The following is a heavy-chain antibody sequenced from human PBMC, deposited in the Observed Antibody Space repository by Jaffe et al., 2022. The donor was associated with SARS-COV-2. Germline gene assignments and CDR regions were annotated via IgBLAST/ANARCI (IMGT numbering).Heavy chain of an antibody. V-gene: IGHV3-15*01. Sequence: EVQLVESGGGLVKPGGSLRLSCAASGFTFSNAWMSWVRQAPGKGLEWVGRIKSKTDGGTTDYAAPVKGRFTISRDDSKNTLYLQMNSLKTEDTAVYYCTTDDFSGSYYGHYWGQGTLVTVSS. CDR1: GFTFSNAW. CDR2: IKSKTDGGTT. D-gene: IGHD1-26*01. J-gene: IGHJ4*02. CDR3: TTDDFSGSYYGHY.